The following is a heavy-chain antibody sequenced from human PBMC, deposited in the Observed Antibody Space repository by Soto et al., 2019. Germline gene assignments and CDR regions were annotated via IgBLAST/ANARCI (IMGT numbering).Heavy chain of an antibody. J-gene: IGHJ6*02. CDR2: ISSNGGST. D-gene: IGHD2-2*01. V-gene: IGHV3-64*02. CDR3: ARGAPAATNYYYYYGMDV. CDR1: GFTFSSYA. Sequence: PGGSLRLSCAASGFTFSSYAMHWVRQAPGKGLEYVSAISSNGGSTYYADSVKGRFTISRDNSKNTLYLQMGSLRAEDMAVYYCARGAPAATNYYYYYGMDVWGQGTTVTVSS.